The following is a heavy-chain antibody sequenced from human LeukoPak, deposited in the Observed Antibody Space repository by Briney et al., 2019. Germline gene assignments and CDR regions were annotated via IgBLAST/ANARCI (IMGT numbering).Heavy chain of an antibody. CDR2: IYTSGST. V-gene: IGHV4-61*02. CDR3: ARDQKGDLNYYYMDV. J-gene: IGHJ6*03. CDR1: GGSISSGSYY. Sequence: PSETLSLTCTVSGGSISSGSYYWSWIRQPAGKGLEWTGRIYTSGSTNYNPSLKSRVTISVDTSKNQFSLKLSSVTAADTAVYYCARDQKGDLNYYYMDVWGKGTTVTVSS.